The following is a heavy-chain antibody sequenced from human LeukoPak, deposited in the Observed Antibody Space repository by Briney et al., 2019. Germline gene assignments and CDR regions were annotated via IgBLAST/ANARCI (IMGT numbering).Heavy chain of an antibody. CDR2: VIPIFGIA. J-gene: IGHJ4*02. D-gene: IGHD3-22*01. V-gene: IGHV1-69*04. Sequence: SVKVSCKASGGTFSSYAISLVRQAPGQGLGWMGRVIPIFGIANYAQKFQGRVTFTADKSTSTAYIELSSLRSEDTAVYYCARDPLGYDSSGYSSYFDYWGQGTLVTVSS. CDR1: GGTFSSYA. CDR3: ARDPLGYDSSGYSSYFDY.